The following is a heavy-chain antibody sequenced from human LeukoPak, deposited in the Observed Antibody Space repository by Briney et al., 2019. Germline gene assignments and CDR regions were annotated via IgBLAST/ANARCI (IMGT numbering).Heavy chain of an antibody. V-gene: IGHV4-59*01. Sequence: SETLSLTCTVSGGSISSYYWSWIRQPPGKGLEWIGYIYYSGSTNYNPSLKSRVTISVDTSKNQFSLKLSSVTAADTAVYYCARDQMLTFGDHDGWFDPWGQGTLVTVSS. CDR3: ARDQMLTFGDHDGWFDP. D-gene: IGHD3-16*01. CDR2: IYYSGST. CDR1: GGSISSYY. J-gene: IGHJ5*02.